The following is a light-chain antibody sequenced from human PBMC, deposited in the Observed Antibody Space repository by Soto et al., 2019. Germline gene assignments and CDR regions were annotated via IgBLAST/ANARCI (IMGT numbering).Light chain of an antibody. CDR2: DVS. CDR1: SSDVGGYNH. CDR3: TSYTSSITYV. V-gene: IGLV2-14*03. Sequence: QSVLTQPASVSGSPGQSITISCTGTSSDVGGYNHVSWYQQHPGKAPKLMIYDVSNRPSGVSNRFFGSKSGNTASLTISGLQAEDEADYYCTSYTSSITYVFGTGTKVTVL. J-gene: IGLJ1*01.